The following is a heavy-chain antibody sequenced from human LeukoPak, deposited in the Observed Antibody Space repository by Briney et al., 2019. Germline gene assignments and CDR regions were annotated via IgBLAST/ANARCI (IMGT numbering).Heavy chain of an antibody. CDR1: GDSDSSNSDA. J-gene: IGHJ4*02. D-gene: IGHD1-26*01. V-gene: IGHV6-1*01. CDR3: AGGSYYYHY. Sequence: SQTLSLTCAISGDSDSSNSDAWNWIRQSPSRGLEWLGRTYYRSKWYNDYAVSVKSRITINPDTSKNQFSLQLNSVTPEDTAVYYCAGGSYYYHYWGQGTLVTVSS. CDR2: TYYRSKWYN.